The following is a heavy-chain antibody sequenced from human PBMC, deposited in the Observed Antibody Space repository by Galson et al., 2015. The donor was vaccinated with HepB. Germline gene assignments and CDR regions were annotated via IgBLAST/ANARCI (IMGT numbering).Heavy chain of an antibody. Sequence: SVKVSCKASGYIFRNYGISWVRQAPGQGLEWTGWISGYNGNANYAVKVQDRVTISADTSTNTVYMELRSLRSDDTAIYYCARARYSTSSPDYWGQGTLVTVSS. D-gene: IGHD6-6*01. CDR2: ISGYNGNA. V-gene: IGHV1-18*01. J-gene: IGHJ4*02. CDR1: GYIFRNYG. CDR3: ARARYSTSSPDY.